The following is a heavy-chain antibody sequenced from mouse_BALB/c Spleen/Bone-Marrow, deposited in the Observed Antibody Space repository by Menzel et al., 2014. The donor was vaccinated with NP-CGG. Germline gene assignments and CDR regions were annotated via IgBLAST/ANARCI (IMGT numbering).Heavy chain of an antibody. Sequence: QLKDSGPELVKPGASMTISCKVSGYSFTGYTMNWVKQSHGKNLEWIGFINPYNGGTTYNQKFKGKATLTVDKSTSTAYMELLSLTSEDSADYYCTYQVMDNWGQGTSVTVSS. CDR3: TYQVMDN. V-gene: IGHV1-18*01. CDR1: GYSFTGYT. CDR2: INPYNGGT. J-gene: IGHJ4*01.